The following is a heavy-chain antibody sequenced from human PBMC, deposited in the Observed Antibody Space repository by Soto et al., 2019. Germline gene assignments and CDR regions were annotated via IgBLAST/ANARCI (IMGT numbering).Heavy chain of an antibody. Sequence: PGGSLRLSCAASGFTFGSYAMTWVRQVPGKGLEWVSSISGGDGTTYYTDSVRGRFTIPRDNSKNTVSLQMNSLRVEDTAVYYCVKDWTGGNCPCMDVWGQGTTVTVSS. CDR1: GFTFGSYA. J-gene: IGHJ6*02. V-gene: IGHV3-23*01. CDR2: ISGGDGTT. D-gene: IGHD2-8*02. CDR3: VKDWTGGNCPCMDV.